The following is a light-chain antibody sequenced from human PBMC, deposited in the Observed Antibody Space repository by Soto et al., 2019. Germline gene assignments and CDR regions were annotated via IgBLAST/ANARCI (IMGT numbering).Light chain of an antibody. CDR2: SAS. CDR1: QDIGTY. J-gene: IGKJ1*01. Sequence: ALQMTQSPSSLSASAGDRVTITCRASQDIGTYLVWYQQKPGKAPNLLIYSASTLHSGGPSRFSGSGAGTVFTLTISSPQSEDSATYYCQQYFKLRTFGQGTKVEVK. CDR3: QQYFKLRT. V-gene: IGKV1-8*01.